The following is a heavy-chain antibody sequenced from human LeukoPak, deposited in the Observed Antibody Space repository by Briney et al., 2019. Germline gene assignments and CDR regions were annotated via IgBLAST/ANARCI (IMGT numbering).Heavy chain of an antibody. CDR2: INSDGSST. CDR1: GFTFSSYW. V-gene: IGHV3-74*01. J-gene: IGHJ3*02. D-gene: IGHD4-23*01. Sequence: QTGGSLRLSCAASGFTFSSYWMHWVRQAPGKGLVWVSRINSDGSSTSYADSVKGRFTISRDNAKNTLYLQMNSLRAEDTAVYYCATDKTTVVTRDAFDIWGQGTMVTVSS. CDR3: ATDKTTVVTRDAFDI.